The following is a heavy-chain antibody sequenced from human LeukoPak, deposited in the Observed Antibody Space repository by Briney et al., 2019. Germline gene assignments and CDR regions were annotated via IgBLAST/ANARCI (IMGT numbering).Heavy chain of an antibody. J-gene: IGHJ4*02. CDR1: GFTFSSYG. CDR2: IRYDGSNK. CDR3: AKDGAAAGRVFDY. V-gene: IGHV3-30*02. Sequence: QSGGSLRLSCAASGFTFSSYGMHWVRQAPGKGLEWVAFIRYDGSNKYYADSVKGRFTISRDNSKNTLYLQMNSLRAEDTAVYYCAKDGAAAGRVFDYWGQGTLVTVSS. D-gene: IGHD6-13*01.